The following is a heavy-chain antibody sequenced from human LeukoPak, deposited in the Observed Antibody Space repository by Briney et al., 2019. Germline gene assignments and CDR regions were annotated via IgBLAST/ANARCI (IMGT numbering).Heavy chain of an antibody. Sequence: PPGGSLRLSCAVSGFTFTGYGMHWVRQAPGRGLEWVAFTLYDGSSQYYPDSLRGRFTISRDSSKNTLFLQMNNLTHDDTAVYYCAKDLLLRQFVLDFWGQGTPVTVSS. J-gene: IGHJ4*02. CDR2: TLYDGSSQ. CDR3: AKDLLLRQFVLDF. D-gene: IGHD5-24*01. CDR1: GFTFTGYG. V-gene: IGHV3-30*02.